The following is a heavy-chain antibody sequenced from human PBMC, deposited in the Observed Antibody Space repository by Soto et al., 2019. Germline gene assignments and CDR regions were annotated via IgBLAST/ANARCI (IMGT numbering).Heavy chain of an antibody. CDR2: IYYSGIT. CDR3: AKTRPYYDYGRHV. V-gene: IGHV4-39*01. Sequence: QLQLQESGPGLVKPSETLSLTCTVSGGSISSSSYYWGWIRQPPGKGLEWIGSIYYSGITYYNPSLKSRVTISVDTSKNQFSLALSSLAAADKAVYYCAKTRPYYDYGRHVWGQGTTVTFSS. CDR1: GGSISSSSYY. J-gene: IGHJ6*02.